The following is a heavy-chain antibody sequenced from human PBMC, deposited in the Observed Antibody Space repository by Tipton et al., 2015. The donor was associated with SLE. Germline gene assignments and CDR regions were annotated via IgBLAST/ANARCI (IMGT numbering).Heavy chain of an antibody. Sequence: SLRLSCAASGFTFSNSAMSWVRQAPGKGLVWVSRISGDGSAVRYADSVKGRFTISRDNSKNTLYLQMNSLRAEDTAVYYCARETDYGGNSYYFDYWGQGTLVTVSS. V-gene: IGHV3-23*01. CDR1: GFTFSNSA. J-gene: IGHJ4*02. CDR2: ISGDGSAV. D-gene: IGHD4-23*01. CDR3: ARETDYGGNSYYFDY.